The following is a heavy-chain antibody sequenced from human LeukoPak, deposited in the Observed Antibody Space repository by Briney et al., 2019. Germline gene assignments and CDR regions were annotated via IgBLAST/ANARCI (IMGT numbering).Heavy chain of an antibody. CDR1: GFTFSSYG. Sequence: GGSLRLTCAASGFTFSSYGMHWVRQAPGKGLEWVAVISYDGSNKYYADSVKGRFTISRDNSKNTLYLQMNSLRAEDTAVYYCAKDLGGIAIWGPGTICTVSS. CDR3: AKDLGGIAI. D-gene: IGHD6-13*01. CDR2: ISYDGSNK. V-gene: IGHV3-30*18. J-gene: IGHJ3*02.